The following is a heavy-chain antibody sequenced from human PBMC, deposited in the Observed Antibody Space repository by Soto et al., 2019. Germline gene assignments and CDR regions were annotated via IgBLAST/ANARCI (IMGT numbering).Heavy chain of an antibody. V-gene: IGHV4-34*01. CDR2: INHSGST. J-gene: IGHJ6*02. D-gene: IGHD4-4*01. Sequence: PSETLSLTCAVYGGSFSGYYWSWIRQPPGKGLEWIGEINHSGSTNYNPSLKSRVTISVDTSKNQFSLKLSSVTAADTAVYYCAREGNYPYYYGMDVRGQGTTVTVSS. CDR3: AREGNYPYYYGMDV. CDR1: GGSFSGYY.